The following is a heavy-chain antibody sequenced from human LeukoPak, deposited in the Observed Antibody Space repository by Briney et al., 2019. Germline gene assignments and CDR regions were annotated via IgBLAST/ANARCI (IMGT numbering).Heavy chain of an antibody. CDR2: ISAYNGNT. V-gene: IGHV1-18*01. CDR3: AGAIVVVPAGHDAFDI. J-gene: IGHJ3*02. CDR1: GYTFTSYG. D-gene: IGHD2-2*01. Sequence: ASVKVSCKASGYTFTSYGISWVRQAPGQGLEWMGWISAYNGNTNYAQKLQGRVTMTTDTSTSTAYMELGSLRSDDTAVYYCAGAIVVVPAGHDAFDIWGQGTMVTVSS.